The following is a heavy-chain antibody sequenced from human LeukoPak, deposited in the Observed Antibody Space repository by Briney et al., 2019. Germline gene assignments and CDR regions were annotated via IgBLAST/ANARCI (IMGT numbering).Heavy chain of an antibody. V-gene: IGHV3-21*01. D-gene: IGHD5-18*01. CDR2: ISSSSSYI. J-gene: IGHJ4*02. CDR3: ATGGYSYGSNYFDY. CDR1: GFTFSSYS. Sequence: GGSLRLSCAASGFTFSSYSMNWVRQAPGKGLGWVSSISSSSSYIYYADSVKGRFTISRDNAKNSLYLQMNSLRAEDTAVYYCATGGYSYGSNYFDYWGQGTLVTVSS.